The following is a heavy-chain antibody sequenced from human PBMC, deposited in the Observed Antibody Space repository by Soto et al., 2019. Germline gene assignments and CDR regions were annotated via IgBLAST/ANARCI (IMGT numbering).Heavy chain of an antibody. Sequence: PSETLSLTCTVSGGSISSYYLSWIRQPPGKGLEWIGYIYYSGSTNYNPSLKSRVTISVDTSKNQFSLKLSSVTAADTAVYYCARGSYGENDYWGQGTLVTVSS. J-gene: IGHJ4*02. V-gene: IGHV4-59*01. D-gene: IGHD4-17*01. CDR1: GGSISSYY. CDR3: ARGSYGENDY. CDR2: IYYSGST.